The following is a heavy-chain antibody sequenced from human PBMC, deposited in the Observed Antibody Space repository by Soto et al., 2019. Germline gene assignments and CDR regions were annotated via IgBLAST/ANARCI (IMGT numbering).Heavy chain of an antibody. CDR2: IYYSGST. Sequence: QLQLQESGPGLVKPSETLSLTCTVSGGSISSSSYYWGWIRQPPGKGLEWIGSIYYSGSTYYNPSPKGRVTLSVDTSKNQFPLKLGSWTAPDPGVYYFAIRGGGAKDYWGQGTLVTVSS. J-gene: IGHJ4*02. CDR3: AIRGGGAKDY. CDR1: GGSISSSSYY. V-gene: IGHV4-39*01. D-gene: IGHD3-16*01.